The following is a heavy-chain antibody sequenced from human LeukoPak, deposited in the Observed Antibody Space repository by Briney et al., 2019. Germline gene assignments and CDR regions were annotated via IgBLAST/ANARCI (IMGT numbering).Heavy chain of an antibody. D-gene: IGHD3-10*01. CDR3: ARDGTEYYYGWGSGFDY. CDR2: INNDGSST. V-gene: IGHV3-74*01. Sequence: GGSLRLSYAASGFTFSSYWMHWVRHAPGKRLVWFSRINNDGSSTNYADSVKGRFTIYRDNAKKTPYLQMNSLRDEDTAVYYCARDGTEYYYGWGSGFDYWGQGTLVTVSS. CDR1: GFTFSSYW. J-gene: IGHJ4*02.